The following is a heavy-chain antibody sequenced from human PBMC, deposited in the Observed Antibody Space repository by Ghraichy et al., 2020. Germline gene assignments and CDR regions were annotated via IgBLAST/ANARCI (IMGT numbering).Heavy chain of an antibody. J-gene: IGHJ1*01. Sequence: GGSLRLSCAASGFTFSTYAMGWVRQAPGKGLAWISTLTTTGENTYYADSVQGRFTISRDNSKNTLYLQLDSLRAEDTAIYYCAKGSVSGLGFQHWGQGTLVTVSS. CDR2: LTTTGENT. CDR1: GFTFSTYA. D-gene: IGHD6-19*01. V-gene: IGHV3-23*01. CDR3: AKGSVSGLGFQH.